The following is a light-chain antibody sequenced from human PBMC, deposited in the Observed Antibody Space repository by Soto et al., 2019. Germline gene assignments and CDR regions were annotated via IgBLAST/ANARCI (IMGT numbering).Light chain of an antibody. J-gene: IGKJ4*01. CDR2: DAS. V-gene: IGKV1-5*01. CDR3: QQFNSD. CDR1: QSISRW. Sequence: DIQMTQSPSTLSASVGDRITITCRASQSISRWLAWYQQKPGKAPYLLIYDASTLNSGVPSRFSGSGSGTEFSLTLSSLQADDFATYYCQQFNSDFGGGTKVEI.